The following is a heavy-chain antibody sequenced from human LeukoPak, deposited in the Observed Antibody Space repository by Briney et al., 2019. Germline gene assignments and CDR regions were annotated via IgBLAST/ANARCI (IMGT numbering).Heavy chain of an antibody. D-gene: IGHD6-19*01. CDR1: GFTFSSYG. Sequence: GGSLRLSCAASGFTFSSYGMHWVRQAPGKGLEWVAFILYDGSNKYYANSVKGRFTISRDNSKNTLYLQMNTLRAEDTAVYYCAKTWAGSGWYGNDYWGQGTLVTVSS. CDR2: ILYDGSNK. V-gene: IGHV3-30*02. J-gene: IGHJ4*02. CDR3: AKTWAGSGWYGNDY.